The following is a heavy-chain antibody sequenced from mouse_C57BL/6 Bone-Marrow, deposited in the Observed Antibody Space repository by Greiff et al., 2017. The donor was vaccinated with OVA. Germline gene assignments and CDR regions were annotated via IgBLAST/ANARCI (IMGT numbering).Heavy chain of an antibody. V-gene: IGHV1-18*01. Sequence: EVQLQQSGPELVKPGASVKIPCKASGYTFTDYNMDWVKQSHGKSLEWIGDINPNNGGTIYNQKFKGKATLTVDKSSSTAYMELRSLTSEDTAVYYCASADGPWFAYWGQGTLVTVSA. D-gene: IGHD2-3*01. CDR3: ASADGPWFAY. J-gene: IGHJ3*01. CDR1: GYTFTDYN. CDR2: INPNNGGT.